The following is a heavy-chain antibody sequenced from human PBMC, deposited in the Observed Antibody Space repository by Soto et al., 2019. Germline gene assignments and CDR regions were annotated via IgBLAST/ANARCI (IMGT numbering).Heavy chain of an antibody. CDR1: GGSIRRSDSY. CDR2: VYDSGST. J-gene: IGHJ4*02. Sequence: SATLSLTCIVSGGSIRRSDSYCGWIRQAPGWPLEWIGSVYDSGSTYYNPSLKSRVSIGVDTSKNQFFLMLTSVTAADTAVYFCVNRNVASNGTADFLGPGTLVAVSS. V-gene: IGHV4-39*01. D-gene: IGHD2-21*01. CDR3: VNRNVASNGTADF.